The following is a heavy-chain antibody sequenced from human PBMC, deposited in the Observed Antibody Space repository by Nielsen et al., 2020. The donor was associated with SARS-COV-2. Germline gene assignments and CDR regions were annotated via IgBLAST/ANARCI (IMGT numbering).Heavy chain of an antibody. CDR3: ARLLGDPQCH. Sequence: ASVKVSCKASGYIFTSYWIHWVRQAPGQGLEWMGIMDPSGGSTRSAQKLQGRVTVTSDTSTNTVYMELSSLRSEDTAVYYCARLLGDPQCHWGQGTLVTVSS. CDR1: GYIFTSYW. J-gene: IGHJ4*02. V-gene: IGHV1-46*04. CDR2: MDPSGGST. D-gene: IGHD2-21*02.